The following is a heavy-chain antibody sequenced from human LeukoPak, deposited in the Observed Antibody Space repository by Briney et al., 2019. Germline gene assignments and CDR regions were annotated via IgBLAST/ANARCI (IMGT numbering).Heavy chain of an antibody. D-gene: IGHD1-1*01. CDR1: GFTFSSYG. CDR2: IGTASSYI. V-gene: IGHV3-21*01. Sequence: GGSLRLSCAASGFTFSSYGINWVRQAPGKGLEWVSFIGTASSYIYYADSVKGRFTISRDNAKNSVYLQMNSLRAEDTAVYYCARDSYGWHDRWDYWGQGTLVTVSS. CDR3: ARDSYGWHDRWDY. J-gene: IGHJ4*02.